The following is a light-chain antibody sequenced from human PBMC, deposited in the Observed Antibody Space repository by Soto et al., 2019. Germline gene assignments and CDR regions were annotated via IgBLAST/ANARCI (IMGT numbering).Light chain of an antibody. Sequence: EIVLTQSPGTLSLSPGERATLSCRASQSVRSNYLAWYQQKPGQAPRLLIYGASSRATGIPDRFSGTGPGTVFTPTISKLEPEDFAVYDCRQYGGSPYTFGQGTKLQMK. J-gene: IGKJ2*01. V-gene: IGKV3-20*01. CDR3: RQYGGSPYT. CDR2: GAS. CDR1: QSVRSNY.